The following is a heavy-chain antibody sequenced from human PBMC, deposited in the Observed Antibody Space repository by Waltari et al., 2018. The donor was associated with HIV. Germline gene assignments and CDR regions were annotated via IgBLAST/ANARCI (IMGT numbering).Heavy chain of an antibody. Sequence: QLQLQESGPELVQPSETLALTGPVPVGSISSSSYYWGWLRQPPGTGLEWSGSIYYSGSTYYNPSLKSRVTISVDTSKNQFSLKLSSVTAADTAVYYCARVQTGVDTAMVNRYFDLWGRGTLVTVSS. CDR3: ARVQTGVDTAMVNRYFDL. CDR2: IYYSGST. J-gene: IGHJ2*01. CDR1: VGSISSSSYY. D-gene: IGHD5-18*01. V-gene: IGHV4-39*01.